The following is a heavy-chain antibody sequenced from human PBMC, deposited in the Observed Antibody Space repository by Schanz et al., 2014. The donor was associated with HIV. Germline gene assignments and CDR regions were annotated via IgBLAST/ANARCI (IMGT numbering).Heavy chain of an antibody. CDR3: ARGAAEMATMTPWRY. D-gene: IGHD5-12*01. CDR2: INGDDGAT. J-gene: IGHJ4*02. V-gene: IGHV1-2*02. CDR1: GYTFNDYS. Sequence: QVQLMQSGAELKKPGASVRVSCKTSGYTFNDYSIHWVRQAPGEGLEWMGWINGDDGATRYSQKFQGRVTMTTDTSTSTAYMDLRSLRSDDTAVYYCARGAAEMATMTPWRYWGQGTLVTVSS.